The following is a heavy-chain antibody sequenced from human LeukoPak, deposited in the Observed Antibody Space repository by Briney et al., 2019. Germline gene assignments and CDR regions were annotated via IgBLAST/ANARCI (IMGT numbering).Heavy chain of an antibody. CDR2: ISDDGSNK. CDR1: GFTFSRFA. Sequence: GGSLRLSCAASGFTFSRFAMHWIRQAPGKGLEWVTVISDDGSNKYYADSVKGRFTISRDNSKSTLYLQMNSLRGDDTAVYYCARTYSSGWYYFDYWGQGTLVTVSS. V-gene: IGHV3-30-3*01. CDR3: ARTYSSGWYYFDY. D-gene: IGHD6-19*01. J-gene: IGHJ4*02.